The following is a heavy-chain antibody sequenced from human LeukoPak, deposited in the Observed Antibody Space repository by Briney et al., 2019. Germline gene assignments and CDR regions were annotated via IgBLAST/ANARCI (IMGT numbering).Heavy chain of an antibody. D-gene: IGHD5-12*01. CDR1: GGSISSGDYY. Sequence: KPSQTLSLTCTVSGGSISSGDYYWSWIRQPPGKGLEWIGYIYYSGSTYYNPSLKSRVTISVDTSKNQFSLKLSSVTAADTAVYYCARGANSGYDRGPFDYWGQGTLVTVSS. CDR2: IYYSGST. J-gene: IGHJ4*02. V-gene: IGHV4-30-4*08. CDR3: ARGANSGYDRGPFDY.